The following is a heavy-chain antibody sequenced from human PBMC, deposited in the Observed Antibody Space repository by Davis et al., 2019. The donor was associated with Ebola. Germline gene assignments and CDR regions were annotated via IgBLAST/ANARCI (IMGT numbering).Heavy chain of an antibody. CDR3: ARREEYSSRGYTRDYYYGMDV. CDR2: ISTSSSPI. Sequence: GESLKISCVSSGFLFCSYRMNWLRQAPGNVLQWVACISTSSSPIAYTDSVKGRFTISRDNAKNSLNLQMNSLRVEDTAVYYCARREEYSSRGYTRDYYYGMDVWGQGTTVTVSS. J-gene: IGHJ6*01. CDR1: GFLFCSYR. D-gene: IGHD6-6*01. V-gene: IGHV3-21*01.